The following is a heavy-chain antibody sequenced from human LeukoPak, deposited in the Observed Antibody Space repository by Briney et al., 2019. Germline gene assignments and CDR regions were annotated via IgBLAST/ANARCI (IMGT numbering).Heavy chain of an antibody. Sequence: GXSLRLSCAASGFTFSSYWMSWVRQAPGKGLEWVADIKQDGSEKYYVDSVKGRFTISRDNANNSLYLQMNSLRAEDTAVYYCATGPYCSSTSCYKPDDYWGQGTLVTVSS. V-gene: IGHV3-7*01. D-gene: IGHD2-2*02. CDR1: GFTFSSYW. J-gene: IGHJ4*02. CDR2: IKQDGSEK. CDR3: ATGPYCSSTSCYKPDDY.